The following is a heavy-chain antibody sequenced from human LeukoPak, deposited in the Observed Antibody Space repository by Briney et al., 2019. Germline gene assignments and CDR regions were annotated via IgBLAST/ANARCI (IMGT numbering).Heavy chain of an antibody. Sequence: SETLSLTCTVSGGSISSSSYYWGWIRQPPGKGLEWIGSIYYSGSTYYNPSLKSRVTISVDTSKNQFSLKLSSVTAADTAVYYCARVQPMLTSKPHFDYWGQGTLVTVSS. D-gene: IGHD2-2*01. CDR1: GGSISSSSYY. V-gene: IGHV4-39*01. J-gene: IGHJ4*02. CDR2: IYYSGST. CDR3: ARVQPMLTSKPHFDY.